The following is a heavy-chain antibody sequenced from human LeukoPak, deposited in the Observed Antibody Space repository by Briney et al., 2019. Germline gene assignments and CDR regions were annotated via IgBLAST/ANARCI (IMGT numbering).Heavy chain of an antibody. V-gene: IGHV3-21*01. CDR1: GFTFSSYS. CDR3: ARDPPYYYGSGSYYNDDAFDI. D-gene: IGHD3-10*01. J-gene: IGHJ3*02. Sequence: GGSLRLSCAASGFTFSSYSMNWVRQALGKGLEWVSSISSSSSYIYYADSVKGRFTISRDNAKNSLYLQMNSLRAEDTAVYYCARDPPYYYGSGSYYNDDAFDIWGQGTMVTVSS. CDR2: ISSSSSYI.